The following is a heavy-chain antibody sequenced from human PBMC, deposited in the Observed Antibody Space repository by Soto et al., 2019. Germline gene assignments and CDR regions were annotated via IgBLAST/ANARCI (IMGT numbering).Heavy chain of an antibody. Sequence: QVQLVESGGGVVQPGRSLRLSCAASGFTFGAYSMHWVRQPPGKGLEWVAVISYDGKNERYTDPVKGRFTVSRDNSKSRMYMQMNSLRSEDTAVDYCARDGYSGRSDAFDIWGQGTMVTVSS. V-gene: IGHV3-30*04. CDR3: ARDGYSGRSDAFDI. J-gene: IGHJ3*02. D-gene: IGHD1-26*01. CDR2: ISYDGKNE. CDR1: GFTFGAYS.